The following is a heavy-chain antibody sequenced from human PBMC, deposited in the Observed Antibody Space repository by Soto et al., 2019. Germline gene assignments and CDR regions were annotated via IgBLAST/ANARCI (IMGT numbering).Heavy chain of an antibody. CDR3: ARVTSMVRGVIDNWFDP. V-gene: IGHV1-69*01. D-gene: IGHD3-10*01. CDR2: IIPMYGPA. CDR1: GGTFSSYA. Sequence: QVPLVQSGAEVKKPGSSVTVSCKASGGTFSSYAIHWVRQAPGQGLEWMGGIIPMYGPAKYAQRFQGRVTSTADESTTTVYMELTSLTSQDTAVYYCARVTSMVRGVIDNWFDPWGHGTVVTVSS. J-gene: IGHJ5*02.